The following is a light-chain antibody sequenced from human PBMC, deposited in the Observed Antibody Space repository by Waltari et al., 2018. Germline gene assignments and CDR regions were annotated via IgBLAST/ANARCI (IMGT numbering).Light chain of an antibody. V-gene: IGLV1-44*01. CDR1: STNIGSNT. CDR2: SNN. J-gene: IGLJ2*01. Sequence: QPVLTPPPSASGTPGQRGPIPCSGRSTNIGSNTVNWYQQLQGTAPQRLIYSNNQRPSGVPDRFSGSKSGTSASLAISGLRFKDEADYYCATWDDSLKGPVFGGGTKLTVL. CDR3: ATWDDSLKGPV.